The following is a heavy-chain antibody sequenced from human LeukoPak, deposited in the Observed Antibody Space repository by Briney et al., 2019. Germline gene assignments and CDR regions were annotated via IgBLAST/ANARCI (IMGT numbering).Heavy chain of an antibody. J-gene: IGHJ4*02. CDR3: ARGSGVQVWSSLDY. CDR2: ISSSGSYI. V-gene: IGHV3-21*01. Sequence: GGSLRLSCAASGXTFSSYSINWVRQAPGKGVEWVSSISSSGSYIYYADSVKGRFTISRDNAKNSLNLQMNSLRAEDTAVYYCARGSGVQVWSSLDYWGQGTLLTVSS. CDR1: GXTFSSYS. D-gene: IGHD5-18*01.